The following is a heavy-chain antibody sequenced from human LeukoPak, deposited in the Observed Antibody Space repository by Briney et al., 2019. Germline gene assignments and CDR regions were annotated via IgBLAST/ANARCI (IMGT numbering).Heavy chain of an antibody. CDR3: ARRGVYRDFDY. Sequence: GESLKISCKGSGYSFTSYWIGWVRQMPGKGLEWMGSIYPGDSDTTYSPSFQGQVTISADKSINTAYLQWSSLKASDTAMYYCARRGVYRDFDYWGQGTLVTVSS. V-gene: IGHV5-51*01. D-gene: IGHD5/OR15-5a*01. CDR2: IYPGDSDT. J-gene: IGHJ4*02. CDR1: GYSFTSYW.